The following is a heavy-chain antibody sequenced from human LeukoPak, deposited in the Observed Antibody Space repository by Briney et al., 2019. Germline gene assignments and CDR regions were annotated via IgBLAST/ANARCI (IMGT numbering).Heavy chain of an antibody. J-gene: IGHJ6*04. V-gene: IGHV3-43D*03. CDR1: GFTFDNYA. CDR3: AKDKAAVVGVTGVVGSLDV. D-gene: IGHD2-15*01. Sequence: PGGSLRLSCAASGFTFDNYALHWVRQAPGKGLEWVSVVSWDGGSSYYADSVKGRFTISRDNNKDSLYLQMNSLRLEDTALYYCAKDKAAVVGVTGVVGSLDVWGKGTTVTVSS. CDR2: VSWDGGSS.